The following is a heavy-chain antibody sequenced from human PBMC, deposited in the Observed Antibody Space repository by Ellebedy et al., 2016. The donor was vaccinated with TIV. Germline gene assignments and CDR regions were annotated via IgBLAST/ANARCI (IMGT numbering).Heavy chain of an antibody. Sequence: SDTLSLTXTVSGCSISSSTYWSWVRPPPGEGLEWIGEVSHSGNIKYNPSLESRVTISMDKSKNQFSLRLNSVTAADTAVYYCARSIGYFSLDYWGQGTLVTVSS. CDR1: GCSISSSTY. V-gene: IGHV4-4*02. CDR3: ARSIGYFSLDY. D-gene: IGHD3-22*01. CDR2: VSHSGNI. J-gene: IGHJ4*02.